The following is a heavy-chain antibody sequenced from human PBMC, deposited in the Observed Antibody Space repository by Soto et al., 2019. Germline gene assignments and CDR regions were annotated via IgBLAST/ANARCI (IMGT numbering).Heavy chain of an antibody. CDR3: ASPRQGNYDFLSGYYALDY. J-gene: IGHJ4*02. CDR1: GGSISSCGYS. Sequence: PSEALFLTCAVSGGSISSCGYSWSWIPQRPVKAIEWIGYIYHSGSTYYTPSLKSRVTISVDTSKSQFSLNLRSVTAADAAVYYCASPRQGNYDFLSGYYALDYWGPGTLVTVSS. D-gene: IGHD3-3*01. CDR2: IYHSGST. V-gene: IGHV4-30-2*01.